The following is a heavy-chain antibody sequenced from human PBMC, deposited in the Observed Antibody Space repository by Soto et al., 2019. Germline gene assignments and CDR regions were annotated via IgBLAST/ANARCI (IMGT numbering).Heavy chain of an antibody. Sequence: GESLKISCKGSGYSFTSYWISWVRQMPGKGLGWMGRIDPSDSYTNYSPSFQGHVTISADKSISTACLQWSSLKASDTAMYYCARTSMQSRGYSYGHGGMDVWGQGTTVTVSS. D-gene: IGHD5-18*01. CDR2: IDPSDSYT. CDR3: ARTSMQSRGYSYGHGGMDV. V-gene: IGHV5-10-1*01. J-gene: IGHJ6*02. CDR1: GYSFTSYW.